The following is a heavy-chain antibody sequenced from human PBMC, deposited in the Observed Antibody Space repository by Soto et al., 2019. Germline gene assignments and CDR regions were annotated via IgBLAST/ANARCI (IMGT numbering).Heavy chain of an antibody. V-gene: IGHV1-3*01. CDR1: GYTFTSYA. CDR2: INAGNGNT. D-gene: IGHD6-13*01. J-gene: IGHJ4*02. CDR3: AREVMYSSSWYGGFDY. Sequence: ASVKVSCKASGYTFTSYAMHWVRQAPGQRLEWMGWINAGNGNTKYSQKLQGRVTINRDTSASTAYMELSSLRSEDTAVYYCAREVMYSSSWYGGFDYWGQGTLVTVSS.